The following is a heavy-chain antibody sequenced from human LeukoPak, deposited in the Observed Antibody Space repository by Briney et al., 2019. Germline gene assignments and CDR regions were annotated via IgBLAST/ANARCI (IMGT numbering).Heavy chain of an antibody. V-gene: IGHV3-30*12. CDR2: ISYDGSNK. CDR3: ARDGIGYFDY. D-gene: IGHD1-26*01. CDR1: GFTFNAYA. Sequence: GGSLRLSCAASGFTFNAYAMHWVRQAPGKGLEWVAVISYDGSNKYYADSVKGRFTISRDNSKNTLYLQMNSLRAEDTAVYYCARDGIGYFDYWGQGTLVTVSS. J-gene: IGHJ4*02.